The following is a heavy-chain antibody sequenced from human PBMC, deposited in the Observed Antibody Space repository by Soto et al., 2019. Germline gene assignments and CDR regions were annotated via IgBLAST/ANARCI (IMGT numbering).Heavy chain of an antibody. CDR3: EKPHTVTSGLDAFDI. J-gene: IGHJ3*02. CDR1: GFTFSIFA. D-gene: IGHD4-17*01. V-gene: IGHV3-23*01. Sequence: EVQLLESGGGLVQPGGSLRLSCAASGFTFSIFAMSWVRQAPGKGLEWVSAISGGGDSTYYADSVKGRFTVSRDNSKNTVFLQVSSLRAEDTALYYCEKPHTVTSGLDAFDIWGQGTMVTVSS. CDR2: ISGGGDST.